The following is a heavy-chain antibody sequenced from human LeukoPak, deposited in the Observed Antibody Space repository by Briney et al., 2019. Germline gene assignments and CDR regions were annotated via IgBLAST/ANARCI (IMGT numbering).Heavy chain of an antibody. V-gene: IGHV1-24*01. CDR2: FDPEDGET. D-gene: IGHD2-21*02. CDR1: GYTLTELS. J-gene: IGHJ4*02. CDR3: ATNKGPCGGDCYYGFDY. Sequence: GASVKVSCKVSGYTLTELSMHWVRQAPGKGLEWMGGFDPEDGETIYAQKFQGRVTMTGDTSTDTAYMELSSLRSEDTAVYYCATNKGPCGGDCYYGFDYWGQGTLVTVSS.